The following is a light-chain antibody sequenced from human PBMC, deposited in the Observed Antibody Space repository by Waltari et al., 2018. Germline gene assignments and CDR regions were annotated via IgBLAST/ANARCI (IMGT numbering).Light chain of an antibody. CDR1: QRICKW. Sequence: CGASQRICKWLAWYKPKPVKAPTRLIYEASTLQSGVPSRFSGTGSWTDFTLTISSLQPDDFATYYCQQYNSYSLLTFGGGTKVEIK. V-gene: IGKV1-5*03. CDR3: QQYNSYSLLT. J-gene: IGKJ4*01. CDR2: EAS.